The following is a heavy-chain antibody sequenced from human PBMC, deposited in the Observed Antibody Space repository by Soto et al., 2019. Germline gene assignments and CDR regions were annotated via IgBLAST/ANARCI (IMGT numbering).Heavy chain of an antibody. CDR2: ISSSSSTI. J-gene: IGHJ5*02. D-gene: IGHD2-2*01. V-gene: IGHV3-48*01. CDR1: GFTFSSYS. CDR3: AREHVPAAMHSRWFDP. Sequence: GGSLRLSCAASGFTFSSYSMNWVRQAPGKGLEWVSYISSSSSTIYYADSVKGRFTISRDNAKNSLYLQTNSLRAEDTAVYYCAREHVPAAMHSRWFDPWGQGTLVTVSS.